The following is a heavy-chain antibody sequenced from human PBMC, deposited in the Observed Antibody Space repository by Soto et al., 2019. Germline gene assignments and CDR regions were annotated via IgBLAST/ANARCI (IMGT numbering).Heavy chain of an antibody. J-gene: IGHJ4*01. D-gene: IGHD3-10*01. CDR2: VYHNGIM. Sequence: SETVSLTCSVSGYSISSGYYWGWVRQAPGKGLEWLGSVYHNGIMFHNPSFQSRVTISVDTFKNQFSLNLRSVTAADTAVYYCAALWFGELSFNYSGPGIQLTVFS. CDR1: GYSISSGYY. V-gene: IGHV4-38-2*02. CDR3: AALWFGELSFNY.